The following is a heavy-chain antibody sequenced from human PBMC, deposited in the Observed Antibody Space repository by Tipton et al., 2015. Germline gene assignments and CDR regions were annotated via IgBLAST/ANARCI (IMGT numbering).Heavy chain of an antibody. D-gene: IGHD2-15*01. CDR2: ISYDGSDK. Sequence: SLRLSCAASGFTFNSFGMHWVRQAPGKGLEWVAVISYDGSDKYYADSVKGRFSISRDSSKNTLSLQMNSLRAEDTAVYYCAKDHGYCSGGNCFSAYYYGMDVWGQGTTVTVSS. CDR3: AKDHGYCSGGNCFSAYYYGMDV. J-gene: IGHJ6*02. V-gene: IGHV3-30*18. CDR1: GFTFNSFG.